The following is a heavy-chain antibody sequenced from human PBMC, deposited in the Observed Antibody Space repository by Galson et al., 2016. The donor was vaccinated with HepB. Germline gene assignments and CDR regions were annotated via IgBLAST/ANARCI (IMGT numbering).Heavy chain of an antibody. D-gene: IGHD1-14*01. CDR2: MGPAGDK. J-gene: IGHJ4*02. V-gene: IGHV3-13*01. Sequence: SLRLSCAISGFTFNDYDMHWVRQGTGESLEWVATMGPAGDKFYPGSVKGRFTVSRESAQNSLYLQMDSLTAGDSGVYYCASGPHLNHAYWGQGTLVTVSS. CDR1: GFTFNDYD. CDR3: ASGPHLNHAY.